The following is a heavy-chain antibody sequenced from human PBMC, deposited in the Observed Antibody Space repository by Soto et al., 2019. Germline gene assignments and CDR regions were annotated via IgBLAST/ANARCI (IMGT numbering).Heavy chain of an antibody. CDR3: ARGSSGWYSSYYYGMDV. V-gene: IGHV4-34*01. CDR1: GGSFSGYY. J-gene: IGHJ6*02. CDR2: INHSGST. Sequence: SATLSLTCAVYGGSFSGYYWSWIRQPPGKGLEWIGEINHSGSTNYNPSLKSRVTISVDTSKNQFSLKLSSVTAADTAVYYCARGSSGWYSSYYYGMDVWGQGTTVT. D-gene: IGHD6-19*01.